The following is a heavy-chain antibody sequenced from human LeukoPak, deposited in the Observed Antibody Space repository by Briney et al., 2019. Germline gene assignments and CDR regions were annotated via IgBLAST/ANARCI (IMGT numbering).Heavy chain of an antibody. CDR2: SSAYNGHT. V-gene: IGHV1-18*01. D-gene: IGHD6-13*01. J-gene: IGHJ4*02. CDR1: GYTFTSYG. CDR3: ARGLEAAALHPYDF. Sequence: ASVKVSCKASGYTFTSYGISWVRQAPGQGLEWMGWSSAYNGHTNYAQKFQGRVTMTTDTSTSTAYMELRSLRFDDSAVYYCARGLEAAALHPYDFRGQGTLVTVSS.